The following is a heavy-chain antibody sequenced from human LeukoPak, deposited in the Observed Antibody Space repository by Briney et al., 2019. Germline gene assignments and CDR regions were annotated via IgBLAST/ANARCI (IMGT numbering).Heavy chain of an antibody. CDR3: AKSGGFFDT. V-gene: IGHV3-21*01. Sequence: GGSLRLSCAASGFTFSSYAMHWVRQAPGKGLEWVSFISSNPSYIYYADSVKGRFTISRDNAKNSLYLQMNSLRAEDTGVYYCAKSGGFFDTWGQGTLVTVSS. J-gene: IGHJ4*02. CDR2: ISSNPSYI. CDR1: GFTFSSYA. D-gene: IGHD1-26*01.